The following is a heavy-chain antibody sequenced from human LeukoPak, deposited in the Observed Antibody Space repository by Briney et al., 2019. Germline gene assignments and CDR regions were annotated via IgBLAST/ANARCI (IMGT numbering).Heavy chain of an antibody. Sequence: ASVRVSCTPSGYILTNYAITWVRQAPGQGLEWMGWISAYNGNTDYAQKFQGRVTMTTDTSTRTAYMDLRSLRSDDTAVYYCARGRLGVSGYKDYFDYWGQGTLVTVSS. CDR1: GYILTNYA. D-gene: IGHD1-14*01. J-gene: IGHJ4*02. V-gene: IGHV1-18*01. CDR2: ISAYNGNT. CDR3: ARGRLGVSGYKDYFDY.